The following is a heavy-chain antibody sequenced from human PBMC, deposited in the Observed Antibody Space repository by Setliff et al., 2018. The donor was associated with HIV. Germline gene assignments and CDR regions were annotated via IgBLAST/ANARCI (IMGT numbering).Heavy chain of an antibody. V-gene: IGHV3-15*01. CDR1: GFTFTNAW. Sequence: GGSLRLSCTASGFTFTNAWLTWVRQAPGKGLEWIARIKRKTDGGATDYAAPVKGRFTVSRDDSRNTLYLQMNNLKTEDTTMYYCTTDWGGGGGAPLDPWGQGTQVTVSS. CDR3: TTDWGGGGGAPLDP. D-gene: IGHD2-21*01. J-gene: IGHJ5*02. CDR2: IKRKTDGGAT.